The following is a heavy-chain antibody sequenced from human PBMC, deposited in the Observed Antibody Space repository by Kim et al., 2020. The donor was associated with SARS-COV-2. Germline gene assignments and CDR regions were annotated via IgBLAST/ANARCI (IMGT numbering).Heavy chain of an antibody. CDR3: AKDTSYYDSSGPGFDY. Sequence: GGSLRLSCAASGFTFDDYAMHWVRQAPGKVLEWVSGISWNSGSIGYADSVKGRFTISRDNAKNSLYLQMNSLRAEDTALYYCAKDTSYYDSSGPGFDYWGQGTLVTVSS. D-gene: IGHD3-22*01. J-gene: IGHJ4*02. CDR2: ISWNSGSI. V-gene: IGHV3-9*01. CDR1: GFTFDDYA.